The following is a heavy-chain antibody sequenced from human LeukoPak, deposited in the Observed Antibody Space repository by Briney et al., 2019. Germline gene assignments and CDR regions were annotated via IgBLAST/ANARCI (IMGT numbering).Heavy chain of an antibody. D-gene: IGHD4-17*01. J-gene: IGHJ4*02. CDR1: GYTFTSYY. CDR2: INPSGGST. CDR3: ARDLNGDFVSDY. V-gene: IGHV1-46*01. Sequence: ASVKVSCKASGYTFTSYYMHWVRQAPGQGLEWMGIINPSGGSTSYARKFQSRVTMTRDTSTSTVYMELSSLRSEDTAVYYCARDLNGDFVSDYWGQGTLVTVSS.